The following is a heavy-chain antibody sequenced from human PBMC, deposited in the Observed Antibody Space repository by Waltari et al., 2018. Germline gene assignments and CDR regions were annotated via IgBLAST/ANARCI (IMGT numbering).Heavy chain of an antibody. J-gene: IGHJ6*02. V-gene: IGHV1-69*05. CDR1: GGTFSSYA. Sequence: QVQLVQSGAEVKKPGSSVKVSCKASGGTFSSYAISWVRPAPGQGLEWMGGIIPIFGTANYAQKFQGRVTITTDESTSTAYMELSSLRSEDTAVYYCASQTTVTTEVNYYYGMDVWGQGTTVTVSS. CDR3: ASQTTVTTEVNYYYGMDV. D-gene: IGHD4-17*01. CDR2: IIPIFGTA.